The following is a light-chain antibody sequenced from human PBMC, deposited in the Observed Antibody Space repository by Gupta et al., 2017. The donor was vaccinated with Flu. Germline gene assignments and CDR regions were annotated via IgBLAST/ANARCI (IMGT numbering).Light chain of an antibody. Sequence: SFLYASVGDSVPSTCRVRQGIGRYLDWYKQRSWKAPKLLIYGASTWRSGVTSRFCGGGCGKDFTLTINRREPEDFAAYYCQNHQSYIPFTFGRGTKLEI. V-gene: IGKV1-9*01. J-gene: IGKJ2*01. CDR2: GAS. CDR3: QNHQSYIPFT. CDR1: QGIGRY.